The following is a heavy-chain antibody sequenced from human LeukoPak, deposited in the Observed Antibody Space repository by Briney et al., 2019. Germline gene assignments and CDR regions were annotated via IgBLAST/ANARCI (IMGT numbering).Heavy chain of an antibody. Sequence: GASVKVSCKASGYTFTSYDINWVRQATGQGLEWMGWMNPNSGNTGYAQKFQGRVTMTRNTSISTAYMELSSLRSEDTAVYYCARDHLPDRWFPSGQQLRPFDIWGQGTLVTVSS. D-gene: IGHD6-13*01. V-gene: IGHV1-8*01. CDR1: GYTFTSYD. CDR2: MNPNSGNT. CDR3: ARDHLPDRWFPSGQQLRPFDI. J-gene: IGHJ3*02.